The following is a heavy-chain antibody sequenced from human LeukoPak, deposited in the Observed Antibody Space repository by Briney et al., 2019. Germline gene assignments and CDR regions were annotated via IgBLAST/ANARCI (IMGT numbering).Heavy chain of an antibody. D-gene: IGHD1-26*01. Sequence: GGSLKLSCAASGFTFSSYAMNWVRQAPGQGLEWVLGISDSGGSTYYADTVKGRFTISRDNSKNTLYLQMNSLRAHDTAVYYCAKGTGGNGSDRMWGQGTLVTVSS. CDR3: AKGTGGNGSDRM. CDR2: ISDSGGST. J-gene: IGHJ4*02. V-gene: IGHV3-23*01. CDR1: GFTFSSYA.